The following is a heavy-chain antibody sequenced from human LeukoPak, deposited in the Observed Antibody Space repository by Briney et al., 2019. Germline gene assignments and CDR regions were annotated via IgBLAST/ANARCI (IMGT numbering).Heavy chain of an antibody. J-gene: IGHJ4*02. CDR1: GFTLSTYS. CDR3: VRLGSGGGWNQDY. D-gene: IGHD2-15*01. V-gene: IGHV3-48*01. CDR2: ISPGSDRT. Sequence: GGSPRLSCTASGFTLSTYSMNWVRQAPGKGLEWVSYISPGSDRTYYADSVKGRVTISRDNAKNSLYLQMNSLRAEDTAVYYCVRLGSGGGWNQDYWGRGTLVTVSS.